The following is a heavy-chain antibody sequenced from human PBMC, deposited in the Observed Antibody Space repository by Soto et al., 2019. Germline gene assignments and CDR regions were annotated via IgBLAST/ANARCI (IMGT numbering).Heavy chain of an antibody. CDR1: GYTFTGYH. CDR3: ARGCSGGTCFLFDI. Sequence: QVRLVQSGAEMKKPGASVKVSCRTSGYTFTGYHIHWVRQAPGQGLEWMGWINPHSGGTNYEQEFRGRVTMTRDTSISTAYMEVNSLRSDDTAVYYCARGCSGGTCFLFDIWGQGTLVTVTS. V-gene: IGHV1-2*02. J-gene: IGHJ5*02. CDR2: INPHSGGT. D-gene: IGHD2-15*01.